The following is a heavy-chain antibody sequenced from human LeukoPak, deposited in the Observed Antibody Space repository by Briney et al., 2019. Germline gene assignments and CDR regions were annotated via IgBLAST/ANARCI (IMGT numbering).Heavy chain of an antibody. CDR3: ASRRSGFDP. V-gene: IGHV3-48*02. CDR2: ISSGGKSI. CDR1: GLNFSTYS. Sequence: GGSLRLSCGASGLNFSTYSMNWVRQAPGKGLEWVSYISSGGKSIAYADSVKGRFTISRDNAKNLLYLQLNNLRDEDTAVYYCASRRSGFDPWGQGTLVTVSS. J-gene: IGHJ5*02.